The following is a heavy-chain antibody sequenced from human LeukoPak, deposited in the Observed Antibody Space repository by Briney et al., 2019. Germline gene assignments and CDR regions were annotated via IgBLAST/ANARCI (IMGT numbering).Heavy chain of an antibody. Sequence: SETLSLTCTVSGGPISSYYWSWIRQPPGKGLEWIGYIYYRGSTNYNPSLKSRVTISVDTSKNQFSLKLSSVTAADTAVYYCARERQRRFDYWGQGTLVTVSS. CDR1: GGPISSYY. D-gene: IGHD6-25*01. CDR2: IYYRGST. CDR3: ARERQRRFDY. J-gene: IGHJ4*02. V-gene: IGHV4-59*01.